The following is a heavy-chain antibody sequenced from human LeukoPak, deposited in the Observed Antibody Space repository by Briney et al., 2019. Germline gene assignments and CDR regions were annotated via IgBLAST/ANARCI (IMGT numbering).Heavy chain of an antibody. CDR1: GGSISSSSYY. CDR2: IYYSGST. CDR3: ARAGYDFWSGYYTGYWYFDL. Sequence: SETLSLTCTVSGGSISSSSYYWSWIRQPPGKGLEWIGYIYYSGSTNYSPSLKSRVTISVDTSKNQFSLKLSSVTAADTAVYYCARAGYDFWSGYYTGYWYFDLWGRGTLVTVSS. J-gene: IGHJ2*01. D-gene: IGHD3-3*01. V-gene: IGHV4-61*05.